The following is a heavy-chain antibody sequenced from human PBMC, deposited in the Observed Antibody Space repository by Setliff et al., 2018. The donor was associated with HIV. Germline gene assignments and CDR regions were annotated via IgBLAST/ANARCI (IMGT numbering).Heavy chain of an antibody. CDR1: GYAFSTYD. D-gene: IGHD2-15*01. J-gene: IGHJ3*02. CDR3: AIRREVVAAATTRRGLDI. Sequence: ASVKVSCKASGYAFSTYDINWVRQATGRGLEWMGWMNPNSGNTGYAQQFQGRITMTRNSSISTAYKDLSSLRSEDTAVYYCAIRREVVAAATTRRGLDIWGQGTMVTVSS. CDR2: MNPNSGNT. V-gene: IGHV1-8*02.